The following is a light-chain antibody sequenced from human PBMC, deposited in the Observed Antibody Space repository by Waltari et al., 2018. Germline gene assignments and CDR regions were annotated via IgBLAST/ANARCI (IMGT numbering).Light chain of an antibody. CDR3: QQYDNSPPWT. CDR1: QSVTSGH. V-gene: IGKV3-20*01. Sequence: ELVLTQSPGTLSLSPGERATLSCRASQSVTSGHLAWYQQKPGQPTRPVIPGGSSRATGIPDRFSGSGSGTDFTLTISRLEPEDFAVYFCQQYDNSPPWTFGQGTKVEIK. J-gene: IGKJ1*01. CDR2: GGS.